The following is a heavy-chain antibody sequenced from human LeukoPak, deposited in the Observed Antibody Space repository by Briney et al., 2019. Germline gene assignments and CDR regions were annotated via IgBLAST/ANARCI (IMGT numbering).Heavy chain of an antibody. Sequence: ASVKVSCKASGYTFTSYGISWVRQAPGQGLEWMGWISAYNGNTNYAQKLQGRVTMTTDTSTSTAYMEPRSLRSDDTAMYYCARPLTITSTGGIYIDYGGQGSLVTVPP. CDR3: ARPLTITSTGGIYIDY. D-gene: IGHD3-16*01. CDR2: ISAYNGNT. V-gene: IGHV1-18*01. CDR1: GYTFTSYG. J-gene: IGHJ4*02.